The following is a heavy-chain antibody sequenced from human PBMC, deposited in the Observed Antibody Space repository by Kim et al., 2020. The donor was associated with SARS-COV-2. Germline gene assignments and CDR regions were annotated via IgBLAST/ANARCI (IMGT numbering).Heavy chain of an antibody. J-gene: IGHJ4*02. CDR3: ASGFIAAAGTWRPNTYFDY. Sequence: SETLSLTCTVSGGSVSSGSYYWSWIRQPPGKGLEWIGYIYYSGSTNYNPSLKSRVTISVDTSKNQFSLKLSSVTAADTAVYYCASGFIAAAGTWRPNTYFDYWGQGTLVTVSS. CDR1: GGSVSSGSYY. CDR2: IYYSGST. V-gene: IGHV4-61*01. D-gene: IGHD6-13*01.